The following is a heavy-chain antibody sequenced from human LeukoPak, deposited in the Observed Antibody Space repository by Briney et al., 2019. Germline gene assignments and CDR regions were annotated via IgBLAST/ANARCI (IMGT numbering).Heavy chain of an antibody. D-gene: IGHD3-3*01. CDR3: ARGDYDFWSGYGKFDH. CDR1: GGTFISYA. CDR2: IIPIFGTA. J-gene: IGHJ5*02. Sequence: SVKVSCKASGGTFISYAISWVRQAPGQGLEWMGGIIPIFGTANYAQKFQGRVTITADESTSTAYMELSSLRSEDTAVYYCARGDYDFWSGYGKFDHWGQGTLVTVSS. V-gene: IGHV1-69*13.